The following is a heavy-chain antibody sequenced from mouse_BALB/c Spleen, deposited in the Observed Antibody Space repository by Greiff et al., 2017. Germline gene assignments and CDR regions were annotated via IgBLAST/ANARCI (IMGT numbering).Heavy chain of an antibody. CDR1: GFTFSDYY. CDR3: ARDGFTTATLYAMDY. J-gene: IGHJ4*01. D-gene: IGHD1-2*01. V-gene: IGHV5-4*02. CDR2: ISDGGSYT. Sequence: DVMLVESGGGLVKPGGSLKLSCAASGFTFSDYYMYWVRQTPEKRLEWVATISDGGSYTYYPDSVKGRFTISRDNAKNNLYLQMSSLKSEDTAMYYCARDGFTTATLYAMDYWGQGTSVTVSS.